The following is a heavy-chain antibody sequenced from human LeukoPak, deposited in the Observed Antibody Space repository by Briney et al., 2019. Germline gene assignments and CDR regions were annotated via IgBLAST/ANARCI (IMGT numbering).Heavy chain of an antibody. CDR1: GFTSSTYG. J-gene: IGHJ4*02. D-gene: IGHD1-26*01. CDR2: IRYDGSNE. V-gene: IGHV3-33*01. Sequence: GGSLRLSCAASGFTSSTYGMHWVRQAQGKGLEWVALIRYDGSNENYADSVKGRFTISRDNSRNTLYLQMNSLRGEDTAVYYCARGGLTIAEATTSWYLDYWGQGTLVTVSS. CDR3: ARGGLTIAEATTSWYLDY.